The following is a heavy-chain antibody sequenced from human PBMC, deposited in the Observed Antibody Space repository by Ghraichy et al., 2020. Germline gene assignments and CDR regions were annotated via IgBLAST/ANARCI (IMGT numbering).Heavy chain of an antibody. J-gene: IGHJ4*02. Sequence: GGSLRLSCAASGFTFSSYAMSWVRQAPGKGLEWVSAISGSGGSTYYADSVKGRFTISRDNSKNTLYLQMNSLRAEDTAVYYCAKGGTYYDILTGYYHFDYWGQGTLVTVSS. CDR2: ISGSGGST. CDR1: GFTFSSYA. D-gene: IGHD3-9*01. CDR3: AKGGTYYDILTGYYHFDY. V-gene: IGHV3-23*01.